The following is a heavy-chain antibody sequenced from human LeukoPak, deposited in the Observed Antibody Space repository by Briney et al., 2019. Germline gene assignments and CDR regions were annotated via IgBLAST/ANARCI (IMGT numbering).Heavy chain of an antibody. CDR1: GFTYSTYA. Sequence: GGSLRLSCAASGFTYSTYAMHWVRQAPGKGLEYLSGISSNGGSTYYENSVEGRFTISRDNSKNTLYLQMGGLRAEDMAVYYCARDNIPDIVVVPAAAVGAFDIWGQGTMVTVSS. CDR2: ISSNGGST. V-gene: IGHV3-64*01. D-gene: IGHD2-2*01. CDR3: ARDNIPDIVVVPAAAVGAFDI. J-gene: IGHJ3*02.